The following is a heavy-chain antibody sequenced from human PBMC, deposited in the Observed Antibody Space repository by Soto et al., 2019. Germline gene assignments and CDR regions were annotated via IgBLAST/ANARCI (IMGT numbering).Heavy chain of an antibody. CDR3: AREDCSGGSCYPNYFDY. D-gene: IGHD2-15*01. J-gene: IGHJ4*02. Sequence: EVQLVESGGGLVQPGGSLRLSCAASGFTFSSYWMSWVHQAPGKGLEWVANIKQDGSEKYYVDSVKGRFTISRDNAKNSLYLQMNSLRAEDTAVYYCAREDCSGGSCYPNYFDYWGQGTLVTVSS. CDR1: GFTFSSYW. CDR2: IKQDGSEK. V-gene: IGHV3-7*01.